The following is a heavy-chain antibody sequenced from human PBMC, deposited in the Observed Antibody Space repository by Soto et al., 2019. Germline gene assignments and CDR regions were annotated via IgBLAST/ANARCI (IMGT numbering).Heavy chain of an antibody. J-gene: IGHJ5*02. CDR2: VNHSGSA. V-gene: IGHV4-34*01. CDR1: GGSFSGNY. D-gene: IGHD2-2*01. Sequence: SETLSLTCAVYGGSFSGNYWTWIRQPPGKGLEWIGEVNHSGSAKYNPSLKSRVTISVDTSKNQISLKLASLTAADTALYYCVRRYCSRTSCLAGFDPWGRGTQVTVS. CDR3: VRRYCSRTSCLAGFDP.